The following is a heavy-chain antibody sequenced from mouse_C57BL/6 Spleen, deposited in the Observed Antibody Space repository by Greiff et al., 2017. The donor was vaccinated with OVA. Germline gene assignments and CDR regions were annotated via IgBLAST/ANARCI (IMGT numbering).Heavy chain of an antibody. CDR1: GFTFSNYW. CDR3: TGGYGSSSWYFDV. CDR2: IRLKSDNYAT. D-gene: IGHD1-1*01. V-gene: IGHV6-3*01. J-gene: IGHJ1*03. Sequence: EVKVEESGGGLVQPGGSMKLSCVASGFTFSNYWMNWVRQSPEKGLEWVAQIRLKSDNYATHYAESVKGRFTISRDDSKSSVYLQMNNLRAEDTGIYYCTGGYGSSSWYFDVWGTGTTVTVSS.